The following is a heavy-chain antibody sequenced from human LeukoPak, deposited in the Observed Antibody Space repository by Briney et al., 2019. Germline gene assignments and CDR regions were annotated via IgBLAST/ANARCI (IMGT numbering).Heavy chain of an antibody. Sequence: GGSLRLSCAASGFTFNTYSMSWVRQAPGKGLEWVSSISSSSSYIYYADSVKGRFTISRDNAKNSLYLQMNSLRAEDTAVYYCARVIAFRGYMDVWGKGTTVTVSS. D-gene: IGHD3-16*02. V-gene: IGHV3-21*06. CDR1: GFTFNTYS. CDR3: ARVIAFRGYMDV. J-gene: IGHJ6*03. CDR2: ISSSSSYI.